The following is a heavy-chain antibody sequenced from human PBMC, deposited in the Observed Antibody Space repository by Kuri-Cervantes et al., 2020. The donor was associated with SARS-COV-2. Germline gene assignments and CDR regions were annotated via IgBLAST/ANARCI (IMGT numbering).Heavy chain of an antibody. CDR3: AIDDFSYGSNHFDI. CDR2: MYYNMKT. V-gene: IGHV4-61*01. CDR1: GGYVNRGSYY. J-gene: IGHJ4*02. D-gene: IGHD6-13*01. Sequence: SETLSLTFRIPGGYVNRGSYYWTWIRQAPGKGLEWIAYMYYNMKTTYNPCLKSRVTISADTSGNQFSLKLTSVTAADTAVYYCAIDDFSYGSNHFDIWGQGILVTVSS.